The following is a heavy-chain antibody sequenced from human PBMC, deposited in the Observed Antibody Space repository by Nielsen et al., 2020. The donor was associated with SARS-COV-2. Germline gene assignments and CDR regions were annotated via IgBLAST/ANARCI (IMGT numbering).Heavy chain of an antibody. CDR2: VSHSGST. V-gene: IGHV4-34*01. J-gene: IGHJ2*01. Sequence: SATLSLTCAVSDGSLSGHYWTWIRQPPGKGLEWIGEVSHSGSTKPNPSLKSRVTISVDTSKSQFSLKLRSVTAADTAVYYCARDGASGRFYDWLSHFDLWGRGTLVTVSS. CDR3: ARDGASGRFYDWLSHFDL. D-gene: IGHD3-3*01. CDR1: DGSLSGHY.